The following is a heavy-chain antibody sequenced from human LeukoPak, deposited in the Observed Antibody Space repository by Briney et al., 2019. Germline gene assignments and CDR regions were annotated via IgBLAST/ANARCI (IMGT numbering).Heavy chain of an antibody. Sequence: GGSLRLSCAASGFTFSSYAMNWVRQAPGKGLEWVSSISGSGGSTYYADSVKGRFTISRDNSKNTLYLQMNSLRAEDTAVYYCAELGITMIGGVWGKGTTVTISS. CDR1: GFTFSSYA. D-gene: IGHD3-10*02. CDR2: ISGSGGST. CDR3: AELGITMIGGV. V-gene: IGHV3-23*01. J-gene: IGHJ6*04.